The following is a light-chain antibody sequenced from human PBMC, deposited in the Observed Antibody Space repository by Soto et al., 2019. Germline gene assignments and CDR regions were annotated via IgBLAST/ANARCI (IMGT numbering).Light chain of an antibody. CDR3: QQRGNWPLT. Sequence: EIVLTQAPATLSLSPGERATLSCRASQSVSSYLDWYQPKPGQAPSLLIYDASNRATGIPARFSGSGSGTDVALSISSLEPEDFAVYDCQQRGNWPLTFGGGTKVEIK. CDR2: DAS. J-gene: IGKJ4*01. CDR1: QSVSSY. V-gene: IGKV3-11*01.